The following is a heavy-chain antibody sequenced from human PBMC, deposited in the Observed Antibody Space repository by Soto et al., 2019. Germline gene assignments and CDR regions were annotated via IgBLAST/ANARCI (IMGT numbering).Heavy chain of an antibody. CDR3: AKDKQGWPQGSGYYIDAFDI. Sequence: GGSLRLSCAASGFTFSSYAMSWVRQAPGKGLEWVSAISGSGGSTYYADSVKGRFTISRDNSKNTLYLQMNSLRAEDTAVYYCAKDKQGWPQGSGYYIDAFDIWGQGTMVTVSS. J-gene: IGHJ3*02. V-gene: IGHV3-23*01. CDR2: ISGSGGST. CDR1: GFTFSSYA. D-gene: IGHD3-3*01.